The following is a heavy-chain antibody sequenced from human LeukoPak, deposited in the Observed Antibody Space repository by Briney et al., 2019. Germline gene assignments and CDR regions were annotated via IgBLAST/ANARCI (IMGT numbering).Heavy chain of an antibody. J-gene: IGHJ4*02. CDR3: ARAGRLAFKVDY. V-gene: IGHV4-61*02. CDR1: GGSISSGSYY. CDR2: IYTSGST. D-gene: IGHD1-26*01. Sequence: SETLSLTCTVSGGSISSGSYYWSWIRQPAGKGLEWIGRIYTSGSTNYNPSLKSRVTISVDTSKNQFSLKLSSVTAADTAVYYCARAGRLAFKVDYWGQGTLVTVSS.